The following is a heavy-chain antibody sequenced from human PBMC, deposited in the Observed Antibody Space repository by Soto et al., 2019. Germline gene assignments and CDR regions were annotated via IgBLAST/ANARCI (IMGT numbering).Heavy chain of an antibody. CDR1: GYTFTSYG. D-gene: IGHD2-21*02. J-gene: IGHJ4*02. CDR2: ISAYNGNT. V-gene: IGHV1-18*01. Sequence: QVQLVQSGAEVKKPGASVKVSCKASGYTFTSYGISWVRQAPGQGLEWMGWISAYNGNTNYAQKPQGRVTMTTDTSTSTAYMELRSLRSDDTAVYYCARALTCGGDCYYGGAFDYWGQGTLVTVSS. CDR3: ARALTCGGDCYYGGAFDY.